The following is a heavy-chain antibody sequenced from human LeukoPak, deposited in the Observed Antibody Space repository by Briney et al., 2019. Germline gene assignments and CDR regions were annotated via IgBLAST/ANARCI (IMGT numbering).Heavy chain of an antibody. CDR3: ARGLAVAAPRFDY. CDR2: IYYSGST. J-gene: IGHJ4*02. CDR1: GGSISSGGYY. V-gene: IGHV4-31*03. Sequence: ASETLSLTCTVSGGSISSGGYYWSWIRQHPGKGLEWIGYIYYSGSTYYNPSLKSRVTISVDTSKNQFSLKLSSVTAADTAVYYCARGLAVAAPRFDYWGQGTLVTVSS. D-gene: IGHD6-19*01.